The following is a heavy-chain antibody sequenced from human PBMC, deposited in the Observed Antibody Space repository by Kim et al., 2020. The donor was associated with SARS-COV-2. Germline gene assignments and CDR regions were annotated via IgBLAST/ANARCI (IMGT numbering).Heavy chain of an antibody. CDR1: GITFSDSS. Sequence: GGSLRLSCAASGITFSDSSMNWVRQAPGKGLEWVSYISSSGTAIYYADSVKGRFTISRDNAKESLSLKMNSLRDEDTAVYYCARDGHGMDVWCHGTTVTV. J-gene: IGHJ6*02. CDR3: ARDGHGMDV. V-gene: IGHV3-48*02. CDR2: ISSSGTAI.